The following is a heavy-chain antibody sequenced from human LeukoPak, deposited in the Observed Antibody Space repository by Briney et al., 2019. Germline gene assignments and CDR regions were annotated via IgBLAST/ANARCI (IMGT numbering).Heavy chain of an antibody. D-gene: IGHD1-14*01. V-gene: IGHV4-34*01. CDR1: GGSLSGHY. Sequence: PSETLSLTCGVYGGSLSGHYWSWIRQPPGKGLEWIGEINHSGSTNYNPSLKSRVTISVDTSKNQFSLKLSSVTAADTAVYYCASRKGGSSRWGQGTLVTVSS. CDR2: INHSGST. J-gene: IGHJ4*02. CDR3: ASRKGGSSR.